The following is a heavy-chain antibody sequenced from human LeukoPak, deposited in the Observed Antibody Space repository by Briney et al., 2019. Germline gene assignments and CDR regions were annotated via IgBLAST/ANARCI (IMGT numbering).Heavy chain of an antibody. CDR1: GFTFNNYA. J-gene: IGHJ4*02. CDR2: ISGTGTNT. Sequence: GGSLRLSCAASGFTFNNYAMSWVRQAPGKGLEWVSGISGTGTNTYYADSVKGRFTISRDNSKNTLFLQMTSLRAEDTAVYYCARDRVVVIGPALYFHHWGQGTLVTVSS. D-gene: IGHD2-15*01. CDR3: ARDRVVVIGPALYFHH. V-gene: IGHV3-23*01.